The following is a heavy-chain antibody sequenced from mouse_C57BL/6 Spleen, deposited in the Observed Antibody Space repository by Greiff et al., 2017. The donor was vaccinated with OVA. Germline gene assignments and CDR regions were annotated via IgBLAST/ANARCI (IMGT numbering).Heavy chain of an antibody. V-gene: IGHV1-50*01. CDR2: IDPSDSYT. J-gene: IGHJ1*03. D-gene: IGHD1-1*01. CDR1: GYTFTSYW. Sequence: VQLQQPGAELVKPGASVKLSCKASGYTFTSYWMQWVKQRPGQGLEWIGEIDPSDSYTNYNQKFKGKATLTVDTSSSTAYMQLSSLTSEDSAVYYCARQGSRDFDVWGTGTTVTVSS. CDR3: ARQGSRDFDV.